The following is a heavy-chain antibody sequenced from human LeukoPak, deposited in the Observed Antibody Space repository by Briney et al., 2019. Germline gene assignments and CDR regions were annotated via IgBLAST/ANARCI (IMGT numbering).Heavy chain of an antibody. CDR3: ARDTRNFGVTNWFDP. Sequence: GGSLRLSCAASGFIVSGDFMSWVRQAPGKGLEWVAVIWCDGSNKYYADSVKGRFTISRDNSKNTLYLQMNSLRAEDTAVYYCARDTRNFGVTNWFDPWGQGTLVTVSS. CDR2: IWCDGSNK. D-gene: IGHD3-3*01. J-gene: IGHJ5*02. CDR1: GFIVSGDF. V-gene: IGHV3-33*08.